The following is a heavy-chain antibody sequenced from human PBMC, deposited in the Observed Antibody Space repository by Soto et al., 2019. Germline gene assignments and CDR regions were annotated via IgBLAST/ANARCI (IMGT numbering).Heavy chain of an antibody. CDR3: ARDGNYGSGAGGDY. J-gene: IGHJ4*02. CDR1: GFTFSSYS. V-gene: IGHV3-21*01. Sequence: EVQLVESGGGLVKPGGSLRLSCAASGFTFSSYSMNWFRQAPGKGLEWASSISSSSSYIYYADSVKGRFTISRDNDKNSLYLQMNSLRAEDTAVYYCARDGNYGSGAGGDYWGQGTLVTVSS. CDR2: ISSSSSYI. D-gene: IGHD3-10*01.